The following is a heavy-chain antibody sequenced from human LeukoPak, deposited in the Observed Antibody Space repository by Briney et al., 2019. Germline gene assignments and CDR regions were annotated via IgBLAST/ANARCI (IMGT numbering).Heavy chain of an antibody. V-gene: IGHV4-31*03. CDR3: VKDRGDYGGDPRYFDY. D-gene: IGHD4-23*01. CDR1: GVSISSGNYY. J-gene: IGHJ4*02. Sequence: SETLSLTCTVSGVSISSGNYYWTWIRQHPGKGLEWIGCLHPTGSTHYNPSLKGRLSISVGTSKNQFSLRLNSVTAADTAVYYCVKDRGDYGGDPRYFDYWGQGTHVTVSS. CDR2: LHPTGST.